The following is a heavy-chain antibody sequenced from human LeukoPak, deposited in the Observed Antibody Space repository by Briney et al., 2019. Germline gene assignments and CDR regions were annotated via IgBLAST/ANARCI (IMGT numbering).Heavy chain of an antibody. V-gene: IGHV3-48*03. CDR2: ITGSGGDI. CDR3: ARGSYYYDTTVYYAPDF. J-gene: IGHJ4*02. CDR1: GFTFSSYE. D-gene: IGHD3-22*01. Sequence: PAGSLRPSCVASGFTFSSYEMNWDSQAPGKGLEWVSYITGSGGDISYGDSVKGRFTISRDNAKNSLYLQMNSLRAEDTALYYCARGSYYYDTTVYYAPDFWGQGTLVTVSS.